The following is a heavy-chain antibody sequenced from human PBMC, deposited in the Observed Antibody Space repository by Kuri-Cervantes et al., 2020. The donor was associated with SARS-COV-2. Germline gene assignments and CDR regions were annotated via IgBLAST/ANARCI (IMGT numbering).Heavy chain of an antibody. Sequence: ASVKVSCKASGYTFTGYYMHWVRQAPGQGLEWMGWINPNSGGTNYAQKFQGRVTMTRDTSISTAYMELSRLRSDDTAVYYCARVPYYYDSSGYYYEELDCWGQGTLVTVSS. V-gene: IGHV1-2*02. CDR2: INPNSGGT. D-gene: IGHD3-22*01. J-gene: IGHJ4*02. CDR1: GYTFTGYY. CDR3: ARVPYYYDSSGYYYEELDC.